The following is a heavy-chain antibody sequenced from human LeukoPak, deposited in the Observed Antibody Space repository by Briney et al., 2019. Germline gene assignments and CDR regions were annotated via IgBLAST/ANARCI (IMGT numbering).Heavy chain of an antibody. J-gene: IGHJ4*02. V-gene: IGHV3-33*01. D-gene: IGHD3-16*01. Sequence: GGSLRLSCAASGFTFISYGMHWVRQAPGKGLEWVAFIWHDGSNKYYADPVEDRFSISRDNSKNTLYLQMHSLRAEDTAVYYCAREISRFGIWGQGTLVTVSS. CDR2: IWHDGSNK. CDR1: GFTFISYG. CDR3: AREISRFGI.